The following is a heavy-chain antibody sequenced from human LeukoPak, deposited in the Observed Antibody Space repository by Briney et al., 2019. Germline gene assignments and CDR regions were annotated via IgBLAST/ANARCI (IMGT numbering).Heavy chain of an antibody. J-gene: IGHJ4*02. CDR3: AREESGGYFDY. D-gene: IGHD2-8*02. CDR2: INPTGTST. V-gene: IGHV1-46*01. CDR1: GYTFTSYY. Sequence: ASVKVSCKASGYTFTSYYMHWVRRAPGQGLEWMGLINPTGTSTNYAQKFRGRVTMTRDTSTTTVYMELSSLRSEDTAVYYCAREESGGYFDYWGQGTLVSAPS.